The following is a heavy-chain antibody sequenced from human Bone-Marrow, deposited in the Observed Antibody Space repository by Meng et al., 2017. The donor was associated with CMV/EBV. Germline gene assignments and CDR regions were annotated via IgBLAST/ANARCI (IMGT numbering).Heavy chain of an antibody. CDR2: IRYDGGNR. D-gene: IGHD1-7*01. CDR1: RFIFSNYG. V-gene: IGHV3-30*02. Sequence: GGSLRLSCVASRFIFSNYGMHWVRQAPGKGLEWVAYIRYDGGNRHYADSVMGRFTISRDNSKNTLYLQMNSLRPEDTAVYYCAKDHLAYNWNYARTSFDYGGQGTLVTVSS. J-gene: IGHJ4*02. CDR3: AKDHLAYNWNYARTSFDY.